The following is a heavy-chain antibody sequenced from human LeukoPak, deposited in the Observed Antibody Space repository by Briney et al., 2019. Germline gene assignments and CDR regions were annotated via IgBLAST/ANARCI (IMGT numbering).Heavy chain of an antibody. CDR3: ARDEVVPAASLGAFDI. V-gene: IGHV4-31*03. J-gene: IGHJ3*02. CDR1: GGSISSGGYY. CDR2: IYYSGST. D-gene: IGHD2-2*01. Sequence: PSQTLSLTCTVSGGSISSGGYYWSWIRQHPGKGLEWIGYIYYSGSTYYNPSLKSRVTISVDTSKNQFSLKLSSVTAADTAVYYCARDEVVPAASLGAFDIWGQGTMVTVSS.